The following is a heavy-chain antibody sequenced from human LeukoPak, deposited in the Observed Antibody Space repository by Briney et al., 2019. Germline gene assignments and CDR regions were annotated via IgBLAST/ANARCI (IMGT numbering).Heavy chain of an antibody. CDR1: GYTFTSYY. J-gene: IGHJ4*02. CDR2: INPSGGST. CDR3: ARWTPLYYDISYYFDY. D-gene: IGHD3-9*01. V-gene: IGHV1-46*01. Sequence: GASVKVSCKASGYTFTSYYMHWVRQAPGQGLEWMGIINPSGGSTSYAQKFQGRVTMTRDMSTSTVYMELSRLRSDDTAVYYCARWTPLYYDISYYFDYWGQGTLVTVSS.